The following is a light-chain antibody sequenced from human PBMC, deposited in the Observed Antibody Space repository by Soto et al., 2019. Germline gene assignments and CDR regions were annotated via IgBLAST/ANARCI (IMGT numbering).Light chain of an antibody. V-gene: IGKV3-20*01. CDR1: QSVSSSY. J-gene: IGKJ2*01. CDR3: QLYGSSSYT. Sequence: IVLTQSPGTLSLSPGERATLSCRASQSVSSSYFAWYQQRPGQAPRLLIYGAFSRATGISDRFSGSGSGTDFTLTISRLEPEDFAVYYCQLYGSSSYTLGQGTKLEIK. CDR2: GAF.